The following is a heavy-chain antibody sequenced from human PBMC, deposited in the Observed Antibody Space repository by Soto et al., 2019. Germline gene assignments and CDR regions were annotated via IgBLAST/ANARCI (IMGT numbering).Heavy chain of an antibody. CDR1: GGSISSGGYS. J-gene: IGHJ5*02. CDR3: ARQTAVAGITWFPRVVATTHFDP. D-gene: IGHD6-19*01. Sequence: PSETLSLTCAVSGGSISSGGYSWSWIRQPPGKGLEWIGYTYHSGSTYYNPSLKSRVTISVDTSKNQFSLKLSSVTAADTAVYYCARQTAVAGITWFPRVVATTHFDPWGQGSLVTVSS. V-gene: IGHV4-30-2*03. CDR2: TYHSGST.